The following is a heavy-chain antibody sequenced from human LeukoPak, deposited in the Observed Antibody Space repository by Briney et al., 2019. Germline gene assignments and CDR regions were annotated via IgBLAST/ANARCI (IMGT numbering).Heavy chain of an antibody. CDR3: ARGYYTIFGVVTYFDY. CDR1: GYSFTSYW. D-gene: IGHD3-3*01. Sequence: GESLKISCKGSGYSFTSYWIGWVRQMPGKGLEWMGIIYPGDSDTRYSPSFQGQVTISADKSISTAYLQWSSLKASDTAMYYCARGYYTIFGVVTYFDYWGQGTLVTVSS. V-gene: IGHV5-51*01. CDR2: IYPGDSDT. J-gene: IGHJ4*02.